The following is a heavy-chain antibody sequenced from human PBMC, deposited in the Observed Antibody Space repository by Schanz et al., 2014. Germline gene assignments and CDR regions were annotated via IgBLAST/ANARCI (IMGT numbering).Heavy chain of an antibody. Sequence: VQLVESGGGVVQRGGSLRLSCAASGFTFSNYNMNWVRQAPGKGLEWVSYISRSSSTIYYTDSVKGRFTISRDNAKNSVFLQMNGLRDEDTAVYYCATETYSSSWCFDYWGQGTLVTVSS. J-gene: IGHJ4*02. CDR3: ATETYSSSWCFDY. CDR1: GFTFSNYN. V-gene: IGHV3-48*02. CDR2: ISRSSSTI. D-gene: IGHD6-13*01.